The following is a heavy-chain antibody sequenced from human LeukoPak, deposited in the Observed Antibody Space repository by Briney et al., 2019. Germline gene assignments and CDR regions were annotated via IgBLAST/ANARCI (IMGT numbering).Heavy chain of an antibody. V-gene: IGHV1-18*01. J-gene: IGHJ5*02. CDR2: ISAYNGNT. CDR3: ARGGLMITFGGVIAPEGFDP. Sequence: ASVKVSCKASGYTFTSYGISWVRQAPGQGLEWMGWISAYNGNTNYAQKLQGRVTMTTDTSTSKAYMELRSLRSDDTAVYYCARGGLMITFGGVIAPEGFDPWGQGTMVTVSS. CDR1: GYTFTSYG. D-gene: IGHD3-16*02.